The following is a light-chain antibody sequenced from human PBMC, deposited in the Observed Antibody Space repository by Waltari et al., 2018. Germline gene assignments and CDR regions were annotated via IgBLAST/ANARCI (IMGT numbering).Light chain of an antibody. CDR2: DAS. Sequence: EVVLTQSPGTLSLSPGERATLSCRASQSVSRTLAWYQQKPGQAPRLLIYDASSRATGIPDGFSGSGSGTDFSLTISRLEPEDFAVYYCQKYGSLPATFGQGTKVEIK. V-gene: IGKV3-20*01. CDR1: QSVSRT. CDR3: QKYGSLPAT. J-gene: IGKJ1*01.